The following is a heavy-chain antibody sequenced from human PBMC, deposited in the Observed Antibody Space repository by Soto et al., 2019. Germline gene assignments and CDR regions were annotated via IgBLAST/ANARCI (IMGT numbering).Heavy chain of an antibody. CDR2: IHPGDSDT. D-gene: IGHD2-15*01. CDR1: GYSFTIYC. Sequence: PGESLKISCYASGYSFTIYCIGWVLQMPGKGLDWMWIIHPGDSDTKYSPSFQGQDTISVDKSITTAYLQWSSLKASDTAMYYCARTPGPEVAASLEYYYFSGMDVWGQGTTVTVSS. J-gene: IGHJ6*02. CDR3: ARTPGPEVAASLEYYYFSGMDV. V-gene: IGHV5-51*01.